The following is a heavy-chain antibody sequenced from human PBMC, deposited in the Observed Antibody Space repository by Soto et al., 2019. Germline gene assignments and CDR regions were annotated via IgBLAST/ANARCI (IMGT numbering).Heavy chain of an antibody. D-gene: IGHD2-2*01. CDR2: IIPISGTA. V-gene: IGHV1-69*01. Sequence: QVQLVQSGAEVKKPGSSVKVSCKASGGTFSSYAISWVRQAPGQGLEWMGAIIPISGTANYAQKFQGRVTITADESTTTAYMELSRLRSEDTAVYYCARSQGSSTSLEIYYYYYYGMDVWGQGTTVTVSS. J-gene: IGHJ6*02. CDR1: GGTFSSYA. CDR3: ARSQGSSTSLEIYYYYYYGMDV.